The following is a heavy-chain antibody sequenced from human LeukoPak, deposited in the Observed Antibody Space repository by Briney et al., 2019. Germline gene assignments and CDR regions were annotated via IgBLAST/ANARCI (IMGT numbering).Heavy chain of an antibody. CDR3: ARKGFWSGELDY. D-gene: IGHD3-3*01. J-gene: IGHJ4*02. CDR2: IYTSGST. Sequence: PSETLSLTCTVSGGSISSGSYYWSWIRQPAGKGLEWIGRIYTSGSTNYNPSLKSRVTISVDTSKNQFSLKLSSVTAADTAVYYCARKGFWSGELDYWGQGTLVTVSS. CDR1: GGSISSGSYY. V-gene: IGHV4-61*02.